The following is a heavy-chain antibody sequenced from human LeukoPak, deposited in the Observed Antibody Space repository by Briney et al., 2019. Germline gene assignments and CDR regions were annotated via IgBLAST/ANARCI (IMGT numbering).Heavy chain of an antibody. Sequence: ASVKVSCKASGYTFTSYYMHWGRQAPGQGLGWMGIINPSGGSTSYAQKFQGRVTMTRDPSTSTVYMELSSLRSEDTAVYYCARFNYDSSGYYSGYFDYWGQGTLVTVSS. D-gene: IGHD3-22*01. CDR2: INPSGGST. V-gene: IGHV1-46*01. J-gene: IGHJ4*02. CDR3: ARFNYDSSGYYSGYFDY. CDR1: GYTFTSYY.